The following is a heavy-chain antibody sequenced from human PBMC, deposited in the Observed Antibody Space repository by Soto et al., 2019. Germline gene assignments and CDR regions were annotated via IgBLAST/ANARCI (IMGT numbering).Heavy chain of an antibody. J-gene: IGHJ6*02. D-gene: IGHD3-3*01. Sequence: LXLSCEASGFTCSIHGMNWVRQAPGKGLEGVSSISSSSSYIYYADSVKGRFTISRDNAKNSLYLQMNSLRAEDTAVYYCARDQYDFWSGSWDYYYYYGMDVWGQGTTVTVSS. CDR1: GFTCSIHG. V-gene: IGHV3-21*01. CDR3: ARDQYDFWSGSWDYYYYYGMDV. CDR2: ISSSSSYI.